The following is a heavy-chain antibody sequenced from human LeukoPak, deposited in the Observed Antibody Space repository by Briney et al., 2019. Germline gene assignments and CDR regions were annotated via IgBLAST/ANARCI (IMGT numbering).Heavy chain of an antibody. J-gene: IGHJ4*02. Sequence: PGGSLRLSCAASGFTFSSYSMNWVRQASGKGLEWVSHITASGTAMFYADSVKGRFTISRDNAKNSLYLQMNSLRAEDTAVYYCAKDYGDYWGQGTLVTVSS. V-gene: IGHV3-48*01. CDR3: AKDYGDY. CDR2: ITASGTAM. D-gene: IGHD4-17*01. CDR1: GFTFSSYS.